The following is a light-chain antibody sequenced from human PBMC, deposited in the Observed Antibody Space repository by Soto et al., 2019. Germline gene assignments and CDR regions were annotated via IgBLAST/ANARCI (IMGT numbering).Light chain of an antibody. CDR1: QSILYRANNLNY. Sequence: DIVMTQSPDSLAVSLGERATISCKSSQSILYRANNLNYLAWYQQKVGQPPKLLIYWASTREFGVPDRFSGSGSGTDFTLTMSSLQDEDAALYYCPHYYSTPAYGQGPTTFGQGTKVEIK. CDR2: WAS. CDR3: PHYYSTPAYGQGPTT. J-gene: IGKJ1*01. V-gene: IGKV4-1*01.